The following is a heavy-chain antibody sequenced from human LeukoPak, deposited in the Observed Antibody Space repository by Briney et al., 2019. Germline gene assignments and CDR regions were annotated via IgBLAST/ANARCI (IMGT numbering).Heavy chain of an antibody. V-gene: IGHV4-39*02. CDR3: ARRSSGGGLFDY. Sequence: SETQSLTCTVSGGSISSSSYYWGWIRQPPGKGLEWIGSIFYSGNTYYNASLKSRVTISVDTSKNHFSLKLSSVTSADTAVYYCARRSSGGGLFDYWGQGTLVTVSS. CDR1: GGSISSSSYY. J-gene: IGHJ4*02. D-gene: IGHD6-19*01. CDR2: IFYSGNT.